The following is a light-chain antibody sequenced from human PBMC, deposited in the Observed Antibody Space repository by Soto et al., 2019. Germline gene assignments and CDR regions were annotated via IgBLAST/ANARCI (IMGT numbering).Light chain of an antibody. CDR2: YDD. Sequence: QSVLTQPPSVSEAPRQRVTISCSGSSSNIGNNAVNWYQQLPGKAPKLLIYYDDLLPSGVSDRFSGSKSGTSASLAISGLQSEDEADYYWAAGDDSLNGVVFGGGTKLTVL. J-gene: IGLJ2*01. CDR1: SSNIGNNA. CDR3: AAGDDSLNGVV. V-gene: IGLV1-36*01.